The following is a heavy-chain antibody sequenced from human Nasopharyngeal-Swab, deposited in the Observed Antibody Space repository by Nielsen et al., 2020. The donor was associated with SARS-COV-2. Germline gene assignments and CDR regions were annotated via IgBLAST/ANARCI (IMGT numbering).Heavy chain of an antibody. D-gene: IGHD3-10*01. Sequence: SAPTLVKPTQTLTLTCTFSGFSLSTSGVGVGWIRQPPGKALEWLALIYWNDDKRYSPSLKSRLTITKDTSKNHVVLTMTNMDPVDTATYYCAHSPGRRNYYYYGMDVWGQGTTVTVSS. CDR3: AHSPGRRNYYYYGMDV. CDR2: IYWNDDK. V-gene: IGHV2-5*01. J-gene: IGHJ6*02. CDR1: GFSLSTSGVG.